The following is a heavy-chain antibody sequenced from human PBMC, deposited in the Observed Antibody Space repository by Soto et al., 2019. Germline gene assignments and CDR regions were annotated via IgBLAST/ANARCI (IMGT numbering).Heavy chain of an antibody. D-gene: IGHD6-13*01. CDR1: GASMNSYH. CDR3: ARDQGVAAAGITWFDP. J-gene: IGHJ5*02. Sequence: SETLSLTCTVSGASMNSYHWSWIRQPAGKGLEWIGHIHSSGSTNYNPPLKSRVTMSVDTSKNQFSLRLMSLTAADTAVYYCARDQGVAAAGITWFDPWGQGSLVTVSS. V-gene: IGHV4-4*07. CDR2: IHSSGST.